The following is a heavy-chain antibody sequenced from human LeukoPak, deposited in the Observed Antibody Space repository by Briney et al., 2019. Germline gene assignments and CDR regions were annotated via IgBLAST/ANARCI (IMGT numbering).Heavy chain of an antibody. CDR3: AKPPYDEWFGDSPDY. CDR1: GFTFSSCA. CDR2: ISGSGGST. V-gene: IGHV3-23*01. D-gene: IGHD3-10*01. J-gene: IGHJ4*02. Sequence: GGSLRLSCAASGFTFSSCAMSWVRQAPGKGLERVSAISGSGGSTYYADSVKGRFTISRDNSKNTLYLQMNSLRAEDTAVYYCAKPPYDEWFGDSPDYWGQGTLVTVSS.